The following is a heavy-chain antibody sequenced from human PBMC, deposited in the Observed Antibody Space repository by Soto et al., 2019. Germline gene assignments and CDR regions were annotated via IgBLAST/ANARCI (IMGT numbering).Heavy chain of an antibody. V-gene: IGHV4-34*01. CDR2: INHSGST. D-gene: IGHD3-22*01. CDR1: GGSFSGFY. Sequence: SETLSLTCAVYGGSFSGFYRTWIRQPPRKGLEWIGEINHSGSTNYNPSLKSRVTISIDTSNIQFSLKLSSVTAADTAVYYCARADYDSSGYYYYFDYWGQGTLVTVSS. CDR3: ARADYDSSGYYYYFDY. J-gene: IGHJ4*02.